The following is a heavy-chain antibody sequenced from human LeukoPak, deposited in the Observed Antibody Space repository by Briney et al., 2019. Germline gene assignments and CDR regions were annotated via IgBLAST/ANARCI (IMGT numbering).Heavy chain of an antibody. CDR1: GGSFSGYY. J-gene: IGHJ3*02. CDR2: INHSGST. Sequence: KPSETLSLTCAVYGGSFSGYYWSWIRQPPGKGLEWIGEINHSGSTNYNPSLKSRVTISVDTSKNQFSLKLSSVTAADTAVYYCARGWVVGATGDAFDIWGQGTMVTVSS. CDR3: ARGWVVGATGDAFDI. D-gene: IGHD1-26*01. V-gene: IGHV4-34*01.